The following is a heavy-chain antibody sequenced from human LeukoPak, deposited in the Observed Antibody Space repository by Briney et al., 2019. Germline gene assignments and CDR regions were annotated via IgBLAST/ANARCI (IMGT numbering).Heavy chain of an antibody. CDR3: ARLRSSSWYVGD. Sequence: SETLSLTCTVSGGSISTSTYYWVWIPQPPGKGLEWIGNIYSGGSTYYNASLKSRVTLSVDASKNQFSLRLGSVTAADTAVYYCARLRSSSWYVGDWGQGTLVTVSS. V-gene: IGHV4-39*01. CDR2: IYSGGST. D-gene: IGHD6-13*01. CDR1: GGSISTSTYY. J-gene: IGHJ4*02.